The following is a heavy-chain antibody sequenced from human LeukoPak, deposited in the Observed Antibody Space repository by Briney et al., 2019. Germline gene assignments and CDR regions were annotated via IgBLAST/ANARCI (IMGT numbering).Heavy chain of an antibody. CDR2: ISSSGSTI. Sequence: GGSLRLSCAASGFTFSSYEMNWVRQAPGKGLEWVSYISSSGSTIYYADSVKGRFTISRDNAKNSLYLQMNSLRAEDTAVYYCARDRRGTYYDILTGYYNSYYYYYMDVWGKGTTVTISS. CDR1: GFTFSSYE. CDR3: ARDRRGTYYDILTGYYNSYYYYYMDV. J-gene: IGHJ6*03. D-gene: IGHD3-9*01. V-gene: IGHV3-48*03.